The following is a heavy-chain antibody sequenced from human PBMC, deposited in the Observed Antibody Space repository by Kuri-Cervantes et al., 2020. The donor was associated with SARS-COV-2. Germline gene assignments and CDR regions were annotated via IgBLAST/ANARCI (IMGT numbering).Heavy chain of an antibody. D-gene: IGHD2-15*01. J-gene: IGHJ3*02. CDR1: GFTVSSNY. CDR2: IYSGFGT. Sequence: GGSLRLSCAAPGFTVSSNYMGWVRQAPGKGLQWVSVIYSGFGTYYAGSVKGRFTISRDNSKNTLYLQMDRLRAEDTAAYYCAREYCSGGRCYGADGFDIWGQGTMVTVSS. CDR3: AREYCSGGRCYGADGFDI. V-gene: IGHV3-53*01.